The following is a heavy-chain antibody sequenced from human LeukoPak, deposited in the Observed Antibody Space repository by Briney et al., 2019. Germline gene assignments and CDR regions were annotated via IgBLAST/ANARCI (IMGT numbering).Heavy chain of an antibody. J-gene: IGHJ6*03. CDR3: AKFAGDSDGGRNYYYMDV. D-gene: IGHD1-26*01. Sequence: GGPLTLSCAASGFTFSRYDKSWLRQSPGKGLEWVSAISGSGWSIYCADPVKGLLTLSRHNSKNTLYLQMNRLRAEDAAVLYCAKFAGDSDGGRNYYYMDVWGKGTTVTVSS. CDR2: ISGSGWSI. CDR1: GFTFSRYD. V-gene: IGHV3-23*01.